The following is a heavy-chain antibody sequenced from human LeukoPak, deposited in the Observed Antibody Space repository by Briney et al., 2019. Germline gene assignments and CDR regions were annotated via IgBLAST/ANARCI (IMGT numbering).Heavy chain of an antibody. D-gene: IGHD6-19*01. J-gene: IGHJ4*02. Sequence: PGGSLRLSCAASGFTVSSNYMSWVRQAPGKGLEWVSVIYSGGSTYYADSVKGRLTISRDNPKNTLYLQMNSLRAEDTAVYYCARDGGWSALGYWGQGTLVTVSS. CDR1: GFTVSSNY. CDR3: ARDGGWSALGY. CDR2: IYSGGST. V-gene: IGHV3-66*02.